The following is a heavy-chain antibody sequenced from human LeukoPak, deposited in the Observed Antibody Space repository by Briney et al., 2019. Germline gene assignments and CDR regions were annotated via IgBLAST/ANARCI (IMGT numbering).Heavy chain of an antibody. Sequence: NPSETLSLTCAVYGGSFSGYYWSWIRQPPGKGLEWIGEINHSGSTNYNPSLKSRVTISVDTSKNQFSLKLSSVTAADTAVYYCARGRLEMATIIAFDIWGQGTMVTVSS. CDR2: INHSGST. D-gene: IGHD5-24*01. CDR3: ARGRLEMATIIAFDI. J-gene: IGHJ3*02. CDR1: GGSFSGYY. V-gene: IGHV4-34*01.